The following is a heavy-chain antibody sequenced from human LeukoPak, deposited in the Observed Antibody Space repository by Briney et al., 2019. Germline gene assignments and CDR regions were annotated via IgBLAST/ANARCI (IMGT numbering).Heavy chain of an antibody. J-gene: IGHJ4*02. D-gene: IGHD6-19*01. Sequence: PGGSLGLSCAASGFXFSTYSINWVRQAPGKGLEWVASITSPVGHIYYADSLKGRITISRDNAESSLYLQMNSLRAEDTAVYYCATDGQSSGWYGFDYWGQGTLVTVSS. CDR1: GFXFSTYS. CDR2: ITSPVGHI. V-gene: IGHV3-21*01. CDR3: ATDGQSSGWYGFDY.